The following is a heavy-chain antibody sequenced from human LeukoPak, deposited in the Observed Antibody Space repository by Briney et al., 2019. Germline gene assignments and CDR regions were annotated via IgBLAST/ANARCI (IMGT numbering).Heavy chain of an antibody. CDR3: ARDPYDWFGEFQDWFDP. D-gene: IGHD3-10*01. V-gene: IGHV3-21*01. CDR1: GFTFSSYS. J-gene: IGHJ5*02. CDR2: ISSSSSYI. Sequence: PGASLRLSCAASGFTFSSYSMNWVRQAPGKGLEWVSSISSSSSYIYYADSVKGRFTISRDNAKNSLYLQMNSLRAEDTAVYYCARDPYDWFGEFQDWFDPWGQGTLVTVSS.